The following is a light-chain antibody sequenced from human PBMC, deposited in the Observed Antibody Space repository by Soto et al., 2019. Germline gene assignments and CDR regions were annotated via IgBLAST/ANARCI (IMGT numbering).Light chain of an antibody. V-gene: IGKV3-20*01. J-gene: IGKJ2*01. Sequence: EVVLTQSPGTLSLSPGERVTLSCRASQSVTSNYLAWYQQKPGQAPRLLFYVASSRATGIPDSFSGSGSGTDFTLTISRLEPEDFAVYYCQQYGSTPWTFGQGTKLDIK. CDR2: VAS. CDR1: QSVTSNY. CDR3: QQYGSTPWT.